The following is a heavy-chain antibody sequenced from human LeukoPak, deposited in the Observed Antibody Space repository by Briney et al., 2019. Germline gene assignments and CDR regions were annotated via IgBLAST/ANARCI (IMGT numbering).Heavy chain of an antibody. CDR3: VVGDFDY. J-gene: IGHJ4*02. CDR2: INHSGST. CDR1: GGSFSGYY. D-gene: IGHD4-17*01. Sequence: SSETLSLTCAVYGGSFSGYYWSWIRQPPGKGLEWIGEINHSGSTNYNPSLKSRVTISVDKSKNQFSLKLSSVTAADTAVYYCVVGDFDYWGQGTLVTVSS. V-gene: IGHV4-34*01.